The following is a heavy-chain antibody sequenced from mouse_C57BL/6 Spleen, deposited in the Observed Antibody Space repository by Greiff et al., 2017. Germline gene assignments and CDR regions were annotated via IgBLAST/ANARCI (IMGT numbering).Heavy chain of an antibody. D-gene: IGHD3-3*01. Sequence: VQLQQSGAELVKPGASVTLSCKASGYTFTSYWMHWVQQRPGRGLEWIGVLDPNSGGTKYNEKFKSKDTLTVDKPSSTAYMQLSSLTSEDAAVYYWARCGRRAFYYAMDYWGQGTSVTVSS. CDR2: LDPNSGGT. J-gene: IGHJ4*01. CDR1: GYTFTSYW. V-gene: IGHV1-72*01. CDR3: ARCGRRAFYYAMDY.